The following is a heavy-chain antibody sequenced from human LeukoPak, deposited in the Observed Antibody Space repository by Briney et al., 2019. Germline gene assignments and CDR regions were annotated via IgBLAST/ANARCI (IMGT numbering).Heavy chain of an antibody. CDR3: ARDLLHRGYAFDI. Sequence: SETLSLTCTVSGGSISSYYWSWIRQPAGKGLEWIGRVYTSGSTNYNPSLKSRVTISIDTSKNQFSLKLSSVIAADTAVYYCARDLLHRGYAFDIWGQGTMVTVSS. D-gene: IGHD5-12*01. V-gene: IGHV4-4*07. CDR1: GGSISSYY. CDR2: VYTSGST. J-gene: IGHJ3*02.